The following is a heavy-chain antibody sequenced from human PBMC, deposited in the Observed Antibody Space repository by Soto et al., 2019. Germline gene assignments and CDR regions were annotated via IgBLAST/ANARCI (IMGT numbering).Heavy chain of an antibody. CDR3: ARDGGRHSGGIDY. Sequence: QVQLVQSGAEVKKPGSSVKVSCKASGGTLSSYSINWVRQAPGQGLEWMGEIIPIFGTANYAQKFQCRVTITADESTSTAYMELSSLRSEDTAVYYCARDGGRHSGGIDYWGQGTLVTVSS. CDR2: IIPIFGTA. V-gene: IGHV1-69*01. J-gene: IGHJ4*02. CDR1: GGTLSSYS. D-gene: IGHD1-26*01.